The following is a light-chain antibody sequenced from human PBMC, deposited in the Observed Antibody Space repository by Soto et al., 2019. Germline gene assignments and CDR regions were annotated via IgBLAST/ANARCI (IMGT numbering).Light chain of an antibody. CDR2: EVS. Sequence: QSALTQPASVSGSPGQSITISCTGTSSDVGSYNLVSWYQQHPGKAPKLMIYEVSKRPSGVSNRFSGSKSGNTASLTISGVQAEDEADYFCCPYSGSSTFPYFLRTGTKLTVL. J-gene: IGLJ1*01. CDR1: SSDVGSYNL. CDR3: CPYSGSSTFPYF. V-gene: IGLV2-23*02.